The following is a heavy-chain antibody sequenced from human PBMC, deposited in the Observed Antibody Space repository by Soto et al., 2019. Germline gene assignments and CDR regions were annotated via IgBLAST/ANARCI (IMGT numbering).Heavy chain of an antibody. J-gene: IGHJ5*02. V-gene: IGHV4-61*01. CDR2: IYYSGST. CDR1: GGSVSSGSYY. Sequence: SETLSLTCTVSGGSVSSGSYYWSWIRQPPGKGLEWIGYIYYSGSTNYNPSLKSRVTISVDTSKNQFSLKLRSVTAADTAVYYCARHPSDFWFDPWGQGTLVTVSS. D-gene: IGHD2-21*02. CDR3: ARHPSDFWFDP.